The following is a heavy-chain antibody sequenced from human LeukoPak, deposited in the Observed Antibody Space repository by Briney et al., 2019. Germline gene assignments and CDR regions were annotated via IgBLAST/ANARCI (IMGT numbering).Heavy chain of an antibody. V-gene: IGHV1-18*01. Sequence: ASVKVSCKASGYTFTSYGISWVRQAPGQGLEWMGWISAYNGNTNYAQKLQGRVTMTTDTSTSTAYMELRSLRSDDTAVCYCARDIIAAAAPEGYFDYWGQGTLVTVSS. CDR2: ISAYNGNT. CDR3: ARDIIAAAAPEGYFDY. D-gene: IGHD6-13*01. J-gene: IGHJ4*02. CDR1: GYTFTSYG.